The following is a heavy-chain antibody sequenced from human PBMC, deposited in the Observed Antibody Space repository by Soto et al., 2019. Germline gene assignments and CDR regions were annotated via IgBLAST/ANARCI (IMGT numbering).Heavy chain of an antibody. CDR3: ARDRGNFGVVLADFYRYGMDV. CDR2: VHYTGST. D-gene: IGHD3-3*01. Sequence: QVQLQESGPGLVKPSETLSLTCTVSGDSVTSGSIYWSWIRQPPGKGLELIGYVHYTGSTNYNPSLKSRAAISADTSKNHFSLTMGSVTAADTAVYYWARDRGNFGVVLADFYRYGMDVWGQGTTVTVSS. CDR1: GDSVTSGSIY. V-gene: IGHV4-61*03. J-gene: IGHJ6*02.